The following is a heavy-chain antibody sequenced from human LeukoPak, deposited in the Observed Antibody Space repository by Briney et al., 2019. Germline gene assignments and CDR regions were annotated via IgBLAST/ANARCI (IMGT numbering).Heavy chain of an antibody. D-gene: IGHD3-3*01. Sequence: GGSLRLSCAASGLTFSSYAMHWVRQAPGKGLEWVAVISYDGSNKYYADSVKGRFTISRDNSKNTLYLQMNSLRAEDTAVYYCARALVGVVSPFDYWGQGTLVTVSS. J-gene: IGHJ4*02. V-gene: IGHV3-30*04. CDR2: ISYDGSNK. CDR3: ARALVGVVSPFDY. CDR1: GLTFSSYA.